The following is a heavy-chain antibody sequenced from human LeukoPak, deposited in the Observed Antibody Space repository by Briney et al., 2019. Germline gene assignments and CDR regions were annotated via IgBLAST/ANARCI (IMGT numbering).Heavy chain of an antibody. V-gene: IGHV4-34*01. CDR3: ARHRGSSGT. D-gene: IGHD6-13*01. Sequence: SETLSLTCAVYGGSFSGYYWSWIRQPPGKGLEWIGEINHSGSTNYNPSLKSRVTISVDTSKNQFSLKLSSVTAADTAVYYCARHRGSSGTWGQGTLVTVSS. J-gene: IGHJ5*02. CDR2: INHSGST. CDR1: GGSFSGYY.